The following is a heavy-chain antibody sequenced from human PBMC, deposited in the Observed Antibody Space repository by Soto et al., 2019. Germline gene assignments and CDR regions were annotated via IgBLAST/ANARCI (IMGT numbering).Heavy chain of an antibody. V-gene: IGHV4-61*01. D-gene: IGHD1-26*01. J-gene: IGHJ4*02. CDR3: ATIGIVGATSVDY. CDR1: GGSVTSRSYY. Sequence: PSETLSLTCTVSGGSVTSRSYYWGWIRQPPGKGLEWIGYISTSGSTNDNPSLKSRVTISLDTSKNQFSLKLSSVTAADTAVYYCATIGIVGATSVDYWGQGALVTVSS. CDR2: ISTSGST.